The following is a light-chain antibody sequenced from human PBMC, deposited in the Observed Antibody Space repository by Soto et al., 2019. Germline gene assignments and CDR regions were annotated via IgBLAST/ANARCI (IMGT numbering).Light chain of an antibody. CDR1: SSNIGSNT. Sequence: QPVLTQPPSASGTPGQRVTISCSGTSSNIGSNTVNWYQQLPGTAPTHLISSNDHRPSGVPDRFSGSKSGTSASLAISGPQSDDESDYYCAARDDSLHAVVFGGGTKLTVL. V-gene: IGLV1-44*01. CDR2: SND. J-gene: IGLJ2*01. CDR3: AARDDSLHAVV.